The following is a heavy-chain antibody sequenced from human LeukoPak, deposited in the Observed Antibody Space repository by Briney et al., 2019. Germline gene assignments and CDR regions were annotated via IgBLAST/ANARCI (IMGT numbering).Heavy chain of an antibody. CDR2: INHSGST. CDR1: GGSFSGYY. Sequence: SETLSLTCAVYGGSFSGYYWSWIRHPPGEGLEWLGEINHSGSTNYNPSLKGRVTISVDTSRNQFSLNLSSVTAADTAFYYCARLKPMIVLAYGFRPREGTTYCFDYWGQGTLVTVSS. CDR3: ARLKPMIVLAYGFRPREGTTYCFDY. D-gene: IGHD3-22*01. J-gene: IGHJ4*02. V-gene: IGHV4-34*01.